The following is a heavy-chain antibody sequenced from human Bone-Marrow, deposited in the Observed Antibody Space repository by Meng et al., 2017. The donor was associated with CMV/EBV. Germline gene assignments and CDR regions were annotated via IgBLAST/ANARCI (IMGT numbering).Heavy chain of an antibody. Sequence: GGSLRLSWAAAGFTFSGSAMHWVRQASEKGLEWVGRIRRKANSYATAYAASVKGRFTISRDDSKNTAYLQMNSLKTEDTAVYYCTRVYYYYGMDVWGQGTTVTVSS. V-gene: IGHV3-73*01. J-gene: IGHJ6*02. CDR1: GFTFSGSA. CDR3: TRVYYYYGMDV. CDR2: IRRKANSYAT.